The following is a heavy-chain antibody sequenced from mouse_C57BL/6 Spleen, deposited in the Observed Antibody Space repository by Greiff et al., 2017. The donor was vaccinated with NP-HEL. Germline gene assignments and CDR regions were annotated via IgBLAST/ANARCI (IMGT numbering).Heavy chain of an antibody. D-gene: IGHD1-1*01. CDR3: ARSSYYDSSYFDY. V-gene: IGHV1-80*01. J-gene: IGHJ2*01. Sequence: RVESGASVTISCKASGYAFSSYWMYWVKQRPGKGLEWIGQIYPGDGDTNYNGKLNGKATLTADKSSSPAYMQLSSLTSEDSAVYVCARSSYYDSSYFDYWGQGTTLTVSS. CDR2: IYPGDGDT. CDR1: GYAFSSYW.